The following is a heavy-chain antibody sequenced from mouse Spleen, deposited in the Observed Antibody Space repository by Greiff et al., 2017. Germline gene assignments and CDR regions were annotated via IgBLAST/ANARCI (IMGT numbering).Heavy chain of an antibody. CDR2: ISSGSSTI. CDR1: GFTFSDYG. V-gene: IGHV5-17*01. D-gene: IGHD2-14*01. CDR3: ARDYRYEFPWFAY. J-gene: IGHJ3*01. Sequence: EVKLQESGGGLVKPGGSLKLSCAASGFTFSDYGMHWVRQAPEKGLEWVAYISSGSSTIYYADTVKGRFTISRDNAKNTLFLQMTSLRSEDTAMYYCARDYRYEFPWFAYWGQGTLVTVSA.